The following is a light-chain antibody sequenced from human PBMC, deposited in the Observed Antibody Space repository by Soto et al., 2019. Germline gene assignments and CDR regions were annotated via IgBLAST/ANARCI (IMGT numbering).Light chain of an antibody. J-gene: IGLJ1*01. V-gene: IGLV2-8*01. CDR1: SSDVGGYNY. Sequence: QSVLTHPPSASGSPGLSVTISCTGTSSDVGGYNYVSWYQQHPGKAPKLVIYEVSKRPSGVPDRFSGSKSGTTASLTVSGLQAEDEADYYCSSFAGSNNYVFGTGTKVTVL. CDR2: EVS. CDR3: SSFAGSNNYV.